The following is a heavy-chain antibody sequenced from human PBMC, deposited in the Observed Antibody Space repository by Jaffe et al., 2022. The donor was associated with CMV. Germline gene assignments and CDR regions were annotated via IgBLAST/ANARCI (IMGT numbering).Heavy chain of an antibody. CDR3: ARHVFMSGSDSGMIHHNCFDP. CDR1: GGSISSYY. V-gene: IGHV4-59*08. J-gene: IGHJ5*02. D-gene: IGHD3-10*01. CDR2: IYYSGST. Sequence: QVQLQESGPGLVKPSETLSLTCTVSGGSISSYYWSWIRQPPGTGLEWIGYIYYSGSTNYNPSLKSRVTISVDTSKNQFSLKLTSVTVADTAVYYCARHVFMSGSDSGMIHHNCFDPWGQGTLVTVSS.